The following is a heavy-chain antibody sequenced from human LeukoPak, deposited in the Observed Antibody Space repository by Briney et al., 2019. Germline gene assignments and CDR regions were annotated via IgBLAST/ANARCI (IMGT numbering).Heavy chain of an antibody. CDR2: ISHDGSNK. J-gene: IGHJ4*02. D-gene: IGHD6-19*01. Sequence: GGSPRLSCAASGFSFSTYAMHWVRQAPGKGLEWVAVISHDGSNKYYADSVKGRLTISRDNSKNTLYLQMNSLSAEDTAVYYCTTIRSSSGWYEPFDHWGQGTLVTVSS. V-gene: IGHV3-30-3*01. CDR3: TTIRSSSGWYEPFDH. CDR1: GFSFSTYA.